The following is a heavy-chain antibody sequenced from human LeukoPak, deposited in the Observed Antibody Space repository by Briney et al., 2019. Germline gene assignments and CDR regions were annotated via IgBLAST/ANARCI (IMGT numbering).Heavy chain of an antibody. CDR1: GFTFSDYW. J-gene: IGHJ4*02. Sequence: GGSLRLSCTASGFTFSDYWMTWVRQAPGKGPEWVANIKQDGSQRYYVDSVRGRFTISRDNAKNSLFLQMNGLRAEDTAVYYRARRGGSSSRRSPIDYWGQGALVTVSS. V-gene: IGHV3-7*01. CDR2: IKQDGSQR. CDR3: ARRGGSSSRRSPIDY. D-gene: IGHD6-6*01.